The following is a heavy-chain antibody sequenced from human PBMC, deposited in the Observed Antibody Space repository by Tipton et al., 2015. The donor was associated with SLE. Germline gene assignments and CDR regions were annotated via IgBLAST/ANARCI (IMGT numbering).Heavy chain of an antibody. CDR3: ARHAWGSNWYFDL. D-gene: IGHD7-27*01. CDR1: GASISSNNW. CDR2: IDYSWST. J-gene: IGHJ2*01. Sequence: TLSLTCAVSGASISSNNWWSWIRQPPGKGLEWIGYIDYSWSTNYNPSLESRVTISLDSSKNRFSLKLNSVTAADTAVYYCARHAWGSNWYFDLWGRGTLVTVSS. V-gene: IGHV4-59*08.